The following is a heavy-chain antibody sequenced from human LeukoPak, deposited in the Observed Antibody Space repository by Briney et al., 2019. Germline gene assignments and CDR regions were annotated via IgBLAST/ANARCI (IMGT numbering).Heavy chain of an antibody. J-gene: IGHJ4*02. Sequence: PGRSLTLSCAASGFTFTNYGMHWLRQAPGQGLEWVALISYDGSDKNYADSVKGRFTISRDNSKNTLYMQMNSLRAEDTAVYYCAKGIDSSGYWADYWGQGTLVTVSS. CDR1: GFTFTNYG. CDR3: AKGIDSSGYWADY. CDR2: ISYDGSDK. D-gene: IGHD3-22*01. V-gene: IGHV3-30*18.